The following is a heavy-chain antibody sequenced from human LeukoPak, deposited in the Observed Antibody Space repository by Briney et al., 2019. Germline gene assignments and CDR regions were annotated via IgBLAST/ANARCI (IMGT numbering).Heavy chain of an antibody. CDR3: ARAGSGYSFDS. D-gene: IGHD5-12*01. CDR2: LIHSGST. V-gene: IGHV4-59*01. Sequence: PSETLSLTCTVSGDSISNYYWSWIRQPPGKGLEWIGYLIHSGSTNYNPSLKSRVTISVETSKSHFSLKLSSVTAADTAVYYCARAGSGYSFDSWGQGTLVTVSS. CDR1: GDSISNYY. J-gene: IGHJ4*02.